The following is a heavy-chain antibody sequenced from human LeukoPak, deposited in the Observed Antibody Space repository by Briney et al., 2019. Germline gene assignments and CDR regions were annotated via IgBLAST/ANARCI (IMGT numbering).Heavy chain of an antibody. V-gene: IGHV1-2*02. CDR3: ARVGYCSSTSCYTPIGNWFDP. D-gene: IGHD2-2*02. CDR2: INPNSGGT. J-gene: IGHJ5*02. CDR1: GYTFSGYY. Sequence: GASVKVSCKASGYTFSGYYMHWVRRAPGQGLEWMGWINPNSGGTNYAQKFQGRVTMTRDMSISTAYMELSRLRSDNTAVYYCARVGYCSSTSCYTPIGNWFDPWGQGTLVTVSS.